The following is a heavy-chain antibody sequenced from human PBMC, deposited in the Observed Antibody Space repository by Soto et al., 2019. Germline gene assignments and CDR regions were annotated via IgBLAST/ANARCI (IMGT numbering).Heavy chain of an antibody. Sequence: QVQLVESGGGVVQPGRSLRLSCAASGFTFSSYGMHWVRQAPGTGLEWGAVISYDGSNKYYADSGKGRLTISRDHSKNSLYLQLNRLRAEDKAVYYCAKDLVVIRPFYGMDVWGQGTTVTVSS. V-gene: IGHV3-30*18. CDR1: GFTFSSYG. CDR3: AKDLVVIRPFYGMDV. J-gene: IGHJ6*02. CDR2: ISYDGSNK. D-gene: IGHD3-3*01.